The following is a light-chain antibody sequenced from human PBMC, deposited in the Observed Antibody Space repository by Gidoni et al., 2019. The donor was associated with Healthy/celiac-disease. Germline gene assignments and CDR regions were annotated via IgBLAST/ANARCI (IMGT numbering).Light chain of an antibody. Sequence: DIQMTQSPSTLSASVGDRVTIPCRASQSISSWLAWYQQKPGKAPKLLIYKASSLESGVPSRFSGSGAGTEFTLTISSLQPDDFATYYCKQYNSYPYTFGPGTKVDIK. J-gene: IGKJ3*01. CDR2: KAS. CDR3: KQYNSYPYT. CDR1: QSISSW. V-gene: IGKV1-5*03.